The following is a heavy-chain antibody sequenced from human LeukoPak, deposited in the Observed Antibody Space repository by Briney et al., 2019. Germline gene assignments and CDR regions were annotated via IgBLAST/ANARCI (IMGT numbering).Heavy chain of an antibody. CDR3: GNVDY. D-gene: IGHD4-11*01. CDR2: IRYDGSKK. Sequence: GGSLRLSCTASGFAFRSHAMHWVRQAPGKGLEWVAFIRYDGSKKFYADSVKGRFTISRDNSKNTLYLQMYSLRAEDTAVYYCGNVDYWGQGTLVTVSS. CDR1: GFAFRSHA. J-gene: IGHJ4*02. V-gene: IGHV3-30*02.